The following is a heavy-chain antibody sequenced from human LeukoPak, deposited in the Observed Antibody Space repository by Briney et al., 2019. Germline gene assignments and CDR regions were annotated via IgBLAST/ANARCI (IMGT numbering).Heavy chain of an antibody. Sequence: GGSLRLSCVASGFTFSSYWMSWVRQAPGKGLEWVANIKQDGSEKYYVDSVKGRFTISRDNAKNSLYLQMNSLRAEDTAVYYCARDSPGLDSSGWYEYYYYYYGMDVWGQGTTVTVSS. D-gene: IGHD6-19*01. J-gene: IGHJ6*02. CDR1: GFTFSSYW. V-gene: IGHV3-7*01. CDR2: IKQDGSEK. CDR3: ARDSPGLDSSGWYEYYYYYYGMDV.